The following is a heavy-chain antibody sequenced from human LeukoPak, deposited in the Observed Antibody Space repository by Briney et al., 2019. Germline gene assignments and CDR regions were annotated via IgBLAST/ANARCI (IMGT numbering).Heavy chain of an antibody. CDR3: VRDRDYAFDF. CDR2: SNTDGTI. CDR1: GFTFSYYS. Sequence: GGSLRLSCAASGFTFSYYSMNWVRQAPGKGLEWISYSNTDGTISYADSVKGRFTISRDNAENSLYLQMNSLRDEDSAVYFCVRDRDYAFDFWGQGTMVTVSS. J-gene: IGHJ3*01. V-gene: IGHV3-48*02.